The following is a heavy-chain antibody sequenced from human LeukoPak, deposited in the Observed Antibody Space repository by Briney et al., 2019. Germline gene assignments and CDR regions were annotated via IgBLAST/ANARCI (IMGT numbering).Heavy chain of an antibody. CDR3: ARVGDCSSTSCYPFDY. V-gene: IGHV4-59*01. CDR2: IYYSGST. D-gene: IGHD2-2*01. Sequence: SETLSLTCTVSGGSISSYYWSWIRQPPGKGLEWIGYIYYSGSTNYNPSLKSRVTISVDTSKNQFSLKLNSVTAADTAVYYCARVGDCSSTSCYPFDYWGQGTLVTVSS. CDR1: GGSISSYY. J-gene: IGHJ4*02.